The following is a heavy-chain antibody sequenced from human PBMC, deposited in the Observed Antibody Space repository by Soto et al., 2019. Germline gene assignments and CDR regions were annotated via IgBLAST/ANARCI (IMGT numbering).Heavy chain of an antibody. V-gene: IGHV3-23*01. Sequence: PGGSLRLSCAASGFHFRSYTLSWARPAPGKGLEWVSALSGSGGSTYYADSVQGRFTITRDNSKNRRYLQMNSLRAEDTAVYYCAKDQSRDRSLIRAMAAYYYYGMYVWGQGTTVTVSS. D-gene: IGHD6-19*01. CDR3: AKDQSRDRSLIRAMAAYYYYGMYV. CDR1: GFHFRSYT. J-gene: IGHJ6*02. CDR2: LSGSGGST.